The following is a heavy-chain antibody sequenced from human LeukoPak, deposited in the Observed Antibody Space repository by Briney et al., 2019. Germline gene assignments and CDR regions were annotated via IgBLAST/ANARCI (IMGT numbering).Heavy chain of an antibody. CDR3: ARESTITDDAFDI. J-gene: IGHJ3*02. CDR2: IYYSGST. CDR1: GGTISSSIYY. D-gene: IGHD1-14*01. V-gene: IGHV4-39*07. Sequence: SETLSLTCTVSGGTISSSIYYWGWIRQPPGKGLEWIGSIYYSGSTYYNPSLKSRVTISVDTSKNQFSLRLSSVTAADTAVYYCARESTITDDAFDIWGQGAMVTVSS.